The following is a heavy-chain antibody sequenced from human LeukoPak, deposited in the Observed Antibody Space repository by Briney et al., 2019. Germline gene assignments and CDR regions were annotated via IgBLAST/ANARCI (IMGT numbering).Heavy chain of an antibody. J-gene: IGHJ4*02. CDR2: ISSSGSTI. D-gene: IGHD3-22*01. V-gene: IGHV3-11*01. CDR1: GFTFSDYY. Sequence: PGGSLRLSCAASGFTFSDYYMSWIRQAPGKGLEWVSYISSSGSTIYYADSVKGRFTISRDNAKNSLYLQMNSLRAEDTALYYCAKDLSSSGRYYFDYWGQGTLVTVSP. CDR3: AKDLSSSGRYYFDY.